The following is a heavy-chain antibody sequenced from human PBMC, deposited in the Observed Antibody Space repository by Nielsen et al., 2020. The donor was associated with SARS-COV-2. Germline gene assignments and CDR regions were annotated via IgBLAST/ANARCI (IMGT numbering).Heavy chain of an antibody. V-gene: IGHV3-11*01. CDR3: ASSGWLDY. CDR1: GFTFSDYY. D-gene: IGHD6-19*01. J-gene: IGHJ4*02. Sequence: GESLKISCAASGFTFSDYYMSWIRQAPGKGLEWVSYISSSGSTIYYADSVKGRFTISRDNAKNSLYLQMDSLRADDTATYFCASSGWLDYWGPGTPVIVSP. CDR2: ISSSGSTI.